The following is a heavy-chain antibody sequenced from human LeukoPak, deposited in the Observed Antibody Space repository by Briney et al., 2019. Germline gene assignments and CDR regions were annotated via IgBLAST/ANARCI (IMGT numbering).Heavy chain of an antibody. Sequence: PSETLSLTCTVSGGSISSYYWSWIRQPPGEGLEWIGYIYYSGSTNYNPSLKSRVTISVDTSKNQFSLKLSSVTAADTAVYYCARRTMAADYWGQGTLVTVSS. D-gene: IGHD3-10*01. CDR3: ARRTMAADY. J-gene: IGHJ4*02. CDR1: GGSISSYY. V-gene: IGHV4-59*08. CDR2: IYYSGST.